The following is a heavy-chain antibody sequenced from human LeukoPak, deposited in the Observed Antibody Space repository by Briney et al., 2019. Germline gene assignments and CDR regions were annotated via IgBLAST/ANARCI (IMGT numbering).Heavy chain of an antibody. CDR3: AKVESSTWYTHLAFDI. D-gene: IGHD6-13*01. Sequence: GGSLRLSCAASGFTFSSYGMRWVRQAPGKGLEWVAFIRYDGSNKYYADSVKGRFTISRDNSKNTLYLQMNSLRAEDTAMYYCAKVESSTWYTHLAFDIWGQGTMVTVSS. CDR1: GFTFSSYG. CDR2: IRYDGSNK. J-gene: IGHJ3*02. V-gene: IGHV3-30*02.